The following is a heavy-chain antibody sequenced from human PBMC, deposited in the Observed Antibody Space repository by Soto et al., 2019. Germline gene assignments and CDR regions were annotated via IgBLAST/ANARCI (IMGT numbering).Heavy chain of an antibody. CDR3: ERAFMVRGVMVAFDI. CDR2: IYYSGST. Sequence: SETLSLTCTVSGGSISSYYWSWIRQPPGKGLEWIGYIYYSGSTNYNPSLKSRVTISVDTSKNQFSLKLSSVTAADTAVYYCERAFMVRGVMVAFDIWGQGTMVTV. D-gene: IGHD3-10*01. V-gene: IGHV4-59*01. J-gene: IGHJ3*02. CDR1: GGSISSYY.